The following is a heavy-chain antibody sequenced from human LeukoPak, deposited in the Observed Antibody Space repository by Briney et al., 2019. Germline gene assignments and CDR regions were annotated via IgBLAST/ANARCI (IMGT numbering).Heavy chain of an antibody. CDR2: TYYSGST. CDR1: GGSISSYY. D-gene: IGHD5-24*01. V-gene: IGHV4-59*01. CDR3: ARVRLATIAFDY. J-gene: IGHJ4*02. Sequence: SETLSLTCTVSGGSISSYYWSWIRQPPGKGLEWIGYTYYSGSTNYNPSLKSRVTITVDTSKNQFSLKLSSETAADTAVYYCARVRLATIAFDYWGQGTLVTVSS.